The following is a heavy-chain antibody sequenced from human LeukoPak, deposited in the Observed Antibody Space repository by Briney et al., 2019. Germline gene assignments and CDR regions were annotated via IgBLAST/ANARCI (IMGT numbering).Heavy chain of an antibody. V-gene: IGHV4-34*01. Sequence: SETLSLTCAVYGGSFSGYYWSWIRQPPGKGLEWIGEINHSGSTNYNPSLKSRVTISVDTSKNQFSLKLSSVTAADTAVYYCARGRSWYYWGQGTLVTVSS. D-gene: IGHD6-13*01. CDR2: INHSGST. CDR3: ARGRSWYY. CDR1: GGSFSGYY. J-gene: IGHJ4*02.